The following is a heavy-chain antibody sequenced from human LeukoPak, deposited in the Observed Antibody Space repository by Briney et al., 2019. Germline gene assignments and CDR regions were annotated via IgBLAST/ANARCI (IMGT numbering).Heavy chain of an antibody. CDR1: GYSISSGYY. CDR3: AREGSGSSLYYYYYMDV. V-gene: IGHV4-38-2*02. D-gene: IGHD6-13*01. J-gene: IGHJ6*03. Sequence: PSETLSLTCTVSGYSISSGYYWGWIRQPPGKGLEWIGSIYHSGSTYYNPSLKSRVTISVDTSKNQFSLKLSSVTAADTAVYYCAREGSGSSLYYYYYMDVWGKGTTVTVSS. CDR2: IYHSGST.